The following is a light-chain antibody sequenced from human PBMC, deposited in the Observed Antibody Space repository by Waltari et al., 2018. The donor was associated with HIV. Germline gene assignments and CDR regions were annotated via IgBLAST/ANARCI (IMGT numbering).Light chain of an antibody. Sequence: QSVLTQPTSASGTPGQRVTITCSGRSSTIGNNYVYWFQQLQGTAPKVLIYRKNQRPSGVPDRFSGSKSDTSASLAISGLRSEDEADYYCAAWDDSLSGLVFGGGTKLTVL. J-gene: IGLJ2*01. CDR1: SSTIGNNY. CDR2: RKN. V-gene: IGLV1-47*01. CDR3: AAWDDSLSGLV.